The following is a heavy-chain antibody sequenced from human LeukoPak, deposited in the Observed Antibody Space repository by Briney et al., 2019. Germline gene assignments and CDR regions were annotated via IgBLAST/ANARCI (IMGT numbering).Heavy chain of an antibody. CDR3: ARGHTAVTRHFDF. D-gene: IGHD4-17*01. Sequence: GGSLRLSCAASGFPFSSYSMNWVRQAPGEGLEWVSYISSSRTTSYADSVKGRFTISRDNSKNTLYLDMNSLRAEDTAVYYCARGHTAVTRHFDFWGQGTLVTVSS. V-gene: IGHV3-48*01. CDR1: GFPFSSYS. J-gene: IGHJ4*02. CDR2: ISSSRTT.